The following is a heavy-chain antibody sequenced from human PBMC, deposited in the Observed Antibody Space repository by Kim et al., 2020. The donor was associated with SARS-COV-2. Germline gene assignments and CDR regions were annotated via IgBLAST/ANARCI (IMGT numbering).Heavy chain of an antibody. D-gene: IGHD3-10*01. CDR3: ARGLTMVRGSGWFDP. J-gene: IGHJ5*02. CDR2: INHSGST. Sequence: SETLSLTCAVYGGSFSGYYWSWIRQPPGKGLEWIGEINHSGSTNYNPSLKSRVTISVDTSKNQFSLKLSSVTAAGTAVYYCARGLTMVRGSGWFDPWGQGTLVTVSS. V-gene: IGHV4-34*01. CDR1: GGSFSGYY.